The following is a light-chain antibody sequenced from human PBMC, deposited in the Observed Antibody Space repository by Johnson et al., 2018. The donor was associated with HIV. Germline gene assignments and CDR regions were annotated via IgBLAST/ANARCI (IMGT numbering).Light chain of an antibody. CDR2: ENN. Sequence: QSVLTQPPSVSAAPGQKVTISCSGSSSNIGNNYVSWYQQLPGTAPKLLIYENNKRPSWIPDRFSGSKSATSATLGITGLQTGDEADYYCGTWDSSLSARVFGTGTKVTVL. CDR3: GTWDSSLSARV. J-gene: IGLJ1*01. CDR1: SSNIGNNY. V-gene: IGLV1-51*02.